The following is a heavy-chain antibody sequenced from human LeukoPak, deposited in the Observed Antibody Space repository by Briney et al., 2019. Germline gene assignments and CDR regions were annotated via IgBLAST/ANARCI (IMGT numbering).Heavy chain of an antibody. CDR2: ISSNGGST. J-gene: IGHJ6*03. D-gene: IGHD3-10*01. Sequence: GGSLRLSCAASGFTFSSYAMHWVRQAPGKGLEYVSAISSNGGSTYYANSVKGRFTISRDNSKNTLYLQMGSLRAEDMAVYYCARGVTMVRGVIRYYYYYMDVWGKGTTATISS. V-gene: IGHV3-64*01. CDR3: ARGVTMVRGVIRYYYYYMDV. CDR1: GFTFSSYA.